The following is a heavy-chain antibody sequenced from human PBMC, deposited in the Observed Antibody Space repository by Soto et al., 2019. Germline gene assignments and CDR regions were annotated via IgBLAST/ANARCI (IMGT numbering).Heavy chain of an antibody. CDR1: GYTFTSYD. Sequence: QVQLVQSGAEVKKPGASVKVSCKASGYTFTSYDINWVRQATGQGLELMGWMNPNSGNTGYAQKFQGRVTMTRNTSISTAYMELSSLRSEDTAVYYGAMGGNKGYYYYYGMDVWGQGTTVTVSS. D-gene: IGHD1-26*01. CDR2: MNPNSGNT. V-gene: IGHV1-8*01. J-gene: IGHJ6*02. CDR3: AMGGNKGYYYYYGMDV.